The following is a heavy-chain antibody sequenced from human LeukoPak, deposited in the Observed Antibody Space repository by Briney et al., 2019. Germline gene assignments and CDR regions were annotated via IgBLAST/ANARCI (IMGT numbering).Heavy chain of an antibody. D-gene: IGHD6-19*01. J-gene: IGHJ3*02. CDR2: INSDGSST. Sequence: GGSLRLSCAASGFTFSSYWRHWVGQAQGKGLGGVSRINSDGSSTSYADSVKGRFTISRDNAKNTLYLQMNSLRAEDTAVYYCARVGSGRYGDAFDIWGQGTMVTVSS. CDR3: ARVGSGRYGDAFDI. V-gene: IGHV3-74*01. CDR1: GFTFSSYW.